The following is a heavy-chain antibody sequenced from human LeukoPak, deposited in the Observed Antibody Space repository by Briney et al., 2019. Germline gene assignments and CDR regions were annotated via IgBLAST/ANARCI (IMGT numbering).Heavy chain of an antibody. CDR2: IDYSGST. J-gene: IGHJ4*02. CDR1: GGTVSGYY. Sequence: SETLSLTCTVSGGTVSGYYWSWIRQPPGKGLEWIGFIDYSGSTTYNPSLKSRLTISVDTAKNQLSLRLNSVTAADSAMYYCARGGWSLDYWGQGTLVTVSS. V-gene: IGHV4-59*02. D-gene: IGHD6-19*01. CDR3: ARGGWSLDY.